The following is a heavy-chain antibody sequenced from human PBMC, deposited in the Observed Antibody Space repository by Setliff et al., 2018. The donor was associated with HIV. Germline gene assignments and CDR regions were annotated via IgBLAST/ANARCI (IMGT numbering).Heavy chain of an antibody. CDR1: GYTFSSYD. Sequence: ASVKVSCKASGYTFSSYDINWVRQATGQGLEWMGWMNPNSGNTGYAQKFQGRVSMTRDTSISTAYMELNNLKFEDTAVYYCARARRDSYDRGRRNHYYIDVWGKGTTVTVSS. D-gene: IGHD3-22*01. V-gene: IGHV1-8*02. CDR3: ARARRDSYDRGRRNHYYIDV. CDR2: MNPNSGNT. J-gene: IGHJ6*03.